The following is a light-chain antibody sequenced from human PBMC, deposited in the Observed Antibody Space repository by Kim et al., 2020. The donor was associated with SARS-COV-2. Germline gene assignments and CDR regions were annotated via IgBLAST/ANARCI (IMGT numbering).Light chain of an antibody. CDR3: CSYTGSYTLVV. CDR2: GVF. CDR1: SSDVGGYNY. V-gene: IGLV2-11*03. J-gene: IGLJ2*01. Sequence: SVTISCTGTSSDVGGYNYVSWYQQHPGKAPKLMIYGVFKRPSGVPDRFSGSKSGNSASLTISGLQAEDEADYYCCSYTGSYTLVVFGGGTQLTVL.